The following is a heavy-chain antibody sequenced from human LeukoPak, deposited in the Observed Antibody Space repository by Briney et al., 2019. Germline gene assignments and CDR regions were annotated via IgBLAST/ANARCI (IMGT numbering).Heavy chain of an antibody. CDR1: GFTFSSYA. D-gene: IGHD2-15*01. CDR2: ISGSGGST. J-gene: IGHJ3*02. Sequence: HPGGSLRLSCAASGFTFSSYAMSWVRQAPGKGLEWVSAISGSGGSTYYADSVKGRFTISRDNSKNTLYLQMNSLRAEDTAVYYCAKDLGLIVVVVAATGTFDIWGQGTMVTVSS. CDR3: AKDLGLIVVVVAATGTFDI. V-gene: IGHV3-23*01.